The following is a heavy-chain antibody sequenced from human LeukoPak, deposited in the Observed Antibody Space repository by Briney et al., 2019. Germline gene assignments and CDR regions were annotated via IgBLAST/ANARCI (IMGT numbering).Heavy chain of an antibody. J-gene: IGHJ4*02. CDR2: ISAYNGNT. V-gene: IGHV1-18*04. Sequence: GASVKVSCKTSGYTFTGYDLHWVRQAPGQGLEWMGWISAYNGNTNYAQRLQGRVTLTTDTSTSTAYMELGGLGSDDTAVYYCARDQVVGATAGTFDYWGQGTLVTVSP. D-gene: IGHD1-26*01. CDR1: GYTFTGYD. CDR3: ARDQVVGATAGTFDY.